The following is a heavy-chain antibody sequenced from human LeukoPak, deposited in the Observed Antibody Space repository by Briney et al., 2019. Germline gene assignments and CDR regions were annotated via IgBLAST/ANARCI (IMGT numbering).Heavy chain of an antibody. CDR2: IYTSGST. CDR3: ARLVVVPAAGLYYYYYYMDV. CDR1: GDSISAYY. Sequence: SETLSLTCTVSGDSISAYYWSWIRQPAGKGLEWIGRIYTSGSTNYNPSLKSRVTISVDKSKNQFSLKLSSVTAADTAVYYCARLVVVPAAGLYYYYYYMDVWGKGTTVTVSS. D-gene: IGHD2-2*01. J-gene: IGHJ6*03. V-gene: IGHV4-4*07.